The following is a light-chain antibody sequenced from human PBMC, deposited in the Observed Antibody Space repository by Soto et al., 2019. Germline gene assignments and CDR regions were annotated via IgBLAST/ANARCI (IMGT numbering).Light chain of an antibody. Sequence: EIVMTQSPATLSVSPGETATLSCRASQSVSYNLAWYQQKPGQGPRLLIYGAFTRATGIPARFSGSGSGTEFNLTLSRLQAEDFAVYYCQQYKNWPPLTFGGGTKVEIK. V-gene: IGKV3-15*01. J-gene: IGKJ4*01. CDR2: GAF. CDR1: QSVSYN. CDR3: QQYKNWPPLT.